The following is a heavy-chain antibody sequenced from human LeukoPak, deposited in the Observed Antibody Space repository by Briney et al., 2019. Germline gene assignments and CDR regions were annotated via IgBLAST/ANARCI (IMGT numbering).Heavy chain of an antibody. CDR2: IRSSSET. V-gene: IGHV3-48*01. D-gene: IGHD5-12*01. CDR1: GFIFSQYS. Sequence: GGSLRLSCAASGFIFSQYSMNWVRQAPGKGLEWVSHIRSSSETFYTDSVKGRFTISRDNARNSLYLQMNNLRGEDTAIYYCARDAGNSGYGCDLWGQGTLVTVSS. J-gene: IGHJ5*02. CDR3: ARDAGNSGYGCDL.